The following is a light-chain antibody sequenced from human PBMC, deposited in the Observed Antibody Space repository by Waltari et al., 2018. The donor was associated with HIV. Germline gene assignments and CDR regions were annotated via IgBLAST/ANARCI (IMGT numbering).Light chain of an antibody. Sequence: CTGTSSDVGGYNYVSWYQQHPGKAPKLMIYDVSNRPSGVSNRFSGSKSGNTASLTISGLRAEDEADYYCSSYTSSSTWVFGGGTKLTVL. CDR1: SSDVGGYNY. J-gene: IGLJ3*02. V-gene: IGLV2-14*04. CDR2: DVS. CDR3: SSYTSSSTWV.